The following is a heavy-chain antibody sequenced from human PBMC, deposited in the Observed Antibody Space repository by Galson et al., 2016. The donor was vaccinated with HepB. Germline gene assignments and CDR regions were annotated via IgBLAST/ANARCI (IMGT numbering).Heavy chain of an antibody. CDR3: ARLNSRGDWVVPAAMMWFDP. CDR1: GFSLSNARMG. V-gene: IGHV2-26*01. Sequence: PALVKPTQTLTLTCTVSGFSLSNARMGVSWIRQPPGKALEWLAHIFSNDEKSYSTSLKSRLTISKDTSKSQVVLTMTNMDPVDTATYYCARLNSRGDWVVPAAMMWFDPWGQGTLVTVSS. D-gene: IGHD2-2*01. J-gene: IGHJ5*02. CDR2: IFSNDEK.